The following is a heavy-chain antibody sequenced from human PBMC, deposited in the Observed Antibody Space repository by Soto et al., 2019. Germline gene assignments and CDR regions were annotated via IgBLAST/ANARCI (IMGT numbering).Heavy chain of an antibody. CDR2: ITASNGNT. V-gene: IGHV1-18*04. D-gene: IGHD5-18*01. CDR3: ARAYSYGSYWYFAH. J-gene: IGHJ2*01. Sequence: QLQLVQSGAEVKNPGASVKVSCKASGFTFSGFGITWVRQAPGQGLEWMGWITASNGNTNYAQNLQGRVTMTTDTSTSTAYIELWRLRSDDSAVYYCARAYSYGSYWYFAHWGRCTLVTVSS. CDR1: GFTFSGFG.